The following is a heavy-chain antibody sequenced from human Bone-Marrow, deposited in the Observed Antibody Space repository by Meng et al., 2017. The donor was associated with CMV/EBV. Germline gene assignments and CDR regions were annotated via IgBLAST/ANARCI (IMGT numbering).Heavy chain of an antibody. J-gene: IGHJ4*02. CDR3: ARDGRYNSEIYY. V-gene: IGHV4-39*07. CDR2: RDYGGNT. D-gene: IGHD1-1*01. Sequence: SETLSLTCTVVGGSISISTNYWGWVRRPPGKGLEWIGTRDYGGNTYYHPSLKSRVTISLDTSNKQLSLKLTSVTAADTAVYYCARDGRYNSEIYYWGQGPVVTVYS. CDR1: GGSISISTNY.